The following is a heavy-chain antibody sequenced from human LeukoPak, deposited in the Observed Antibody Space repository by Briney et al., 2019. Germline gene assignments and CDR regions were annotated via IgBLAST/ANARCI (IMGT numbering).Heavy chain of an antibody. CDR2: ISSSGTTI. Sequence: GGSLRLSCATSGFTFSNYKMNWVRQAPGKGLEWVSYISSSGTTIYYADSVKGRFTISRDNAKTSLYLQMNSLRAEDTAVYYCARDYRYCSGGSCYSVFGGMDVWGQGTTVTVSS. V-gene: IGHV3-48*03. D-gene: IGHD2-15*01. CDR1: GFTFSNYK. J-gene: IGHJ6*02. CDR3: ARDYRYCSGGSCYSVFGGMDV.